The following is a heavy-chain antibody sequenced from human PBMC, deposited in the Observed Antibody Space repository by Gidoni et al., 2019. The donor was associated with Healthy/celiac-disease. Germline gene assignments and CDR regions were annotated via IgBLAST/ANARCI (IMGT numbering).Heavy chain of an antibody. CDR2: IRSKAYGGTT. D-gene: IGHD2-21*02. Sequence: GLEWVGFIRSKAYGGTTEYAASVKGRFTISRDDSKSIAYLQMNSLKTEDTAVYYCTRDPAYCGGDCPSLFDYWGQGTLVTVSS. CDR3: TRDPAYCGGDCPSLFDY. V-gene: IGHV3-49*02. J-gene: IGHJ4*02.